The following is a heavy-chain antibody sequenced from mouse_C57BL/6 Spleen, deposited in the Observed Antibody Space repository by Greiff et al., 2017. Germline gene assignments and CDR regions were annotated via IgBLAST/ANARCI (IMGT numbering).Heavy chain of an antibody. CDR2: IDPSDSYT. J-gene: IGHJ2*01. V-gene: IGHV1-50*01. D-gene: IGHD1-1*01. Sequence: QVQLQQPGAELVKPGASVKLSCKASGYTFTSYWMQWVKQRPGQGLEWIGEIDPSDSYTNYNQKFKGKATLTVDTSSSTAYMQLSSLTSEDSAVYYCARGHYYGSDWGQGTTLTVSS. CDR3: ARGHYYGSD. CDR1: GYTFTSYW.